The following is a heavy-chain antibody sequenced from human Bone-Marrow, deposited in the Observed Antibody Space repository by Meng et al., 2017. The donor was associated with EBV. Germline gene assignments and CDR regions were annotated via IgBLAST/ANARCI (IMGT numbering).Heavy chain of an antibody. CDR3: ARRAASWFDP. CDR1: GESITTYTSY. CDR2: IYHSGTT. Sequence: QLQLPGPDPGLLKPSETLSLTCTVSGESITTYTSYWGWIRQPPGKGLEWIGTIYHSGTTYYNPSLQSRVTISVDTSKNQFSLKMNSVTAADTAVYYCARRAASWFDPWGQGALVTVSS. V-gene: IGHV4-39*01. D-gene: IGHD5-18*01. J-gene: IGHJ5*02.